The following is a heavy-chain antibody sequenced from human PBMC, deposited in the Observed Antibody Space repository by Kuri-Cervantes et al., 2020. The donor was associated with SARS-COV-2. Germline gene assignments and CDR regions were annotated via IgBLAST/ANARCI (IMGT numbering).Heavy chain of an antibody. CDR2: IYYNGST. CDR1: GVSVTTFGSY. D-gene: IGHD2/OR15-2a*01. V-gene: IGHV4-31*02. Sequence: SETLSLTCTASGVSVTTFGSYWTWIRQPPGKGLEWVGYIYYNGSTYYNPSLRSRVIVSVDRSKNQFSLNLNSVTAADTALYYCARGAIDWGQGTLVTVSS. CDR3: ARGAID. J-gene: IGHJ4*02.